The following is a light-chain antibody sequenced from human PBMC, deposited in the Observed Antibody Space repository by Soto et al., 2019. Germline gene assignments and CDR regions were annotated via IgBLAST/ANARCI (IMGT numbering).Light chain of an antibody. CDR2: GAS. V-gene: IGKV3-15*01. J-gene: IGKJ4*01. Sequence: EIVMTQSPATLAVSPGETTRLSCRASQSINSDVAWYQQKLGQTPRLLIHGASTRATGIAARFSGSGSGTEFTLTISGLQSDDFANYYCQQYNYWPVTFGGGTKVEIK. CDR3: QQYNYWPVT. CDR1: QSINSD.